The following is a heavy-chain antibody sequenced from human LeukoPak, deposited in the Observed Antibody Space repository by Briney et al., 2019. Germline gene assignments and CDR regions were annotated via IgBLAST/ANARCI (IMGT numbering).Heavy chain of an antibody. CDR3: ARQGLRFSLSGFWFDP. CDR2: IYYSGNT. Sequence: PSETLSLTCTVSGGSISSYYWSWIRQPPGKGLKWIGYIYYSGNTNYNPSLQSRVTISVDTSKNQFSLKLSSVTAADTAVYYCARQGLRFSLSGFWFDPWSQGTLVTVSS. D-gene: IGHD3-3*01. J-gene: IGHJ5*02. CDR1: GGSISSYY. V-gene: IGHV4-59*08.